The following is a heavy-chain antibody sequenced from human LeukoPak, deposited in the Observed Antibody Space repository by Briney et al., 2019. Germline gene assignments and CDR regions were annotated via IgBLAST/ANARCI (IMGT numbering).Heavy chain of an antibody. D-gene: IGHD6-19*01. CDR1: GYTFTGYY. V-gene: IGHV1-2*02. CDR3: ARGPSARGWILYYFDY. CDR2: ISPNSGGT. Sequence: ASVKVSCKASGYTFTGYYMHWVRQAPGQGLEWMGWISPNSGGTNYAQKFQGRVTMTRDTSISTAYMELSRLRSDDTAVYYCARGPSARGWILYYFDYWGQGTLVTVSS. J-gene: IGHJ4*02.